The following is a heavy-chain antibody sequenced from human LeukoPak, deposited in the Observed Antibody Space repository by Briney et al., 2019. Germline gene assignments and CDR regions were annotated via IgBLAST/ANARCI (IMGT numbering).Heavy chain of an antibody. Sequence: ETLSLTCTVSGDAITSDKYYWGWIRQPPGKGLEWVSSISSSSSYIYYADSVKGRFTISRDNAKNSLYLQMNSLRAEDTAIYYCTRVGYIDEGIDYWGQGTLVTVSS. CDR2: ISSSSSYI. CDR1: GDAITSDK. V-gene: IGHV3-21*01. CDR3: TRVGYIDEGIDY. D-gene: IGHD5-24*01. J-gene: IGHJ4*02.